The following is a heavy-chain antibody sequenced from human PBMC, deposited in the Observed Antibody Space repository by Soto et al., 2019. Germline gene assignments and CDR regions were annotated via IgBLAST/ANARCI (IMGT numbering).Heavy chain of an antibody. CDR3: ARDLWFGESFRYYFDY. J-gene: IGHJ4*02. D-gene: IGHD3-10*01. Sequence: PSETWSLTCTVSGGSISSGDYYWSWIRQPPGKGLEWIGYIYYSGSTYYNPSLKSRVTISLDTSKNQFSLKLSSVTAADTAVYYCARDLWFGESFRYYFDYWAQGTLVTVSS. CDR1: GGSISSGDYY. V-gene: IGHV4-30-4*01. CDR2: IYYSGST.